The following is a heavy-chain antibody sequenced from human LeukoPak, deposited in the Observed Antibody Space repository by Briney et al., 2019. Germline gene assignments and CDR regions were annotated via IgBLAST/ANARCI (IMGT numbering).Heavy chain of an antibody. CDR1: GGTFSSYA. Sequence: GASVKVSCKASGGTFSSYAISWVRQAPGQGLEWMGGIIPIFGTANYAQKFQGRVTITADESTSTAYMELSSLRSEDTAVYYCASPGGSYYAFDIWGQGTMVTVSS. D-gene: IGHD1-26*01. CDR2: IIPIFGTA. J-gene: IGHJ3*02. CDR3: ASPGGSYYAFDI. V-gene: IGHV1-69*13.